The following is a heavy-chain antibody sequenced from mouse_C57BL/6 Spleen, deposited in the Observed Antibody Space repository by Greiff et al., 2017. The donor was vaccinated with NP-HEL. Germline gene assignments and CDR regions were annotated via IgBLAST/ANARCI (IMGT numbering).Heavy chain of an antibody. V-gene: IGHV1-76*01. CDR2: IYPGSGNT. CDR1: GYTFTDYY. CDR3: ARSTRGGFDY. J-gene: IGHJ2*01. Sequence: VQGVESGAELVRPGASVKLSCKASGYTFTDYYINWVKQRPGQGLEWIARIYPGSGNTYYNEKFKGKATLTAEKSSSTAYMQLSSLTSEDSAVYFCARSTRGGFDYWGQGTTLTVSS.